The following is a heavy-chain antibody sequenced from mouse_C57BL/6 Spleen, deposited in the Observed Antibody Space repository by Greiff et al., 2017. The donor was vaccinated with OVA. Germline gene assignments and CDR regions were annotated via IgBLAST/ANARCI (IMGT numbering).Heavy chain of an antibody. J-gene: IGHJ2*01. CDR2: IDPSDSYT. Sequence: QVQLQQPGAELVMPGASVKLSCKASGYTFTSYWMHWVKQRPGQGLEWIGEIDPSDSYTNYNQKFKGKSTLTVDKSSSTAYMQLSSLTSEDSAVYYCALTLSYFDYWGQGTTLTVSS. CDR1: GYTFTSYW. CDR3: ALTLSYFDY. V-gene: IGHV1-69*01. D-gene: IGHD5-1*01.